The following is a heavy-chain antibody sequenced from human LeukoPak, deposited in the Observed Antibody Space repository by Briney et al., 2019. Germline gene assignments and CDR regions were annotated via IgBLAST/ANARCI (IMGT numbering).Heavy chain of an antibody. D-gene: IGHD1/OR15-1a*01. V-gene: IGHV4-4*02. J-gene: IGHJ4*02. Sequence: SETLSLTCAVSGGSISSSNWWSWVRQPPGKGLEWIGEIYHSGSTNYNPSFKSRVTLLVDKSKNLLSLKLNSVTAADTAVYYCARVGEHYYFDFWGQGTLVTVSS. CDR2: IYHSGST. CDR3: ARVGEHYYFDF. CDR1: GGSISSSNW.